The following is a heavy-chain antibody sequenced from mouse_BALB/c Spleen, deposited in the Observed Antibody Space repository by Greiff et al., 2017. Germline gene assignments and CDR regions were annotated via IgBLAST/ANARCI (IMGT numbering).Heavy chain of an antibody. CDR2: ISSGGSYT. V-gene: IGHV5-9-3*01. Sequence: DVKLVESGGGLVKPGGSLKLSCAASGFTFSSYAMSWVRQTPEKRLEWVATISSGGSYTYYPDSVKGRFTISRDNAKNTLYLQMSSLRSADTAMYYCARQRDGPYYFDYWGQGTTLTVSS. CDR3: ARQRDGPYYFDY. D-gene: IGHD2-3*01. CDR1: GFTFSSYA. J-gene: IGHJ2*01.